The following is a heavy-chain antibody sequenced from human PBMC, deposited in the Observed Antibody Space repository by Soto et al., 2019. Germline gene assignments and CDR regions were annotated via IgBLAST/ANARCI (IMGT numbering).Heavy chain of an antibody. D-gene: IGHD6-19*01. CDR1: GGTFSSYA. CDR3: SGWAPTPPYYYGMDV. V-gene: IGHV1-69*06. CDR2: IIPIFGTA. Sequence: GASVKVSCKASGGTFSSYAISWVRQAPGQGLEWMGGIIPIFGTANYAQKFQGRVTITADKSTSTAYMELSSLRSEDTAVYYCSGWAPTPPYYYGMDVWGQGTTVTVSS. J-gene: IGHJ6*02.